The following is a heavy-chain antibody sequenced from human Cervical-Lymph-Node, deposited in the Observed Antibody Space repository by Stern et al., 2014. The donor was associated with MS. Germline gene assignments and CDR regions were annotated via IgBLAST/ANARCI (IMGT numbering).Heavy chain of an antibody. CDR2: IHYSGST. Sequence: QLQLQESGPGLVKPSETLSLTCTVSGGSISGYYWSWIRQPPGKGLEWIGYIHYSGSTNYNPSLKSRVAISVDTSKNQFSLKLTSVTAADTAVYYCARDKYCSGGTCFYWYFDLWGRGTLVSVS. CDR3: ARDKYCSGGTCFYWYFDL. D-gene: IGHD2-15*01. CDR1: GGSISGYY. J-gene: IGHJ2*01. V-gene: IGHV4-59*01.